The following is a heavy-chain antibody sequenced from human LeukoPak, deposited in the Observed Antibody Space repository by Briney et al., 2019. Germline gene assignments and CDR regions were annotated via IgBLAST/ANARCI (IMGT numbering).Heavy chain of an antibody. V-gene: IGHV1-69*13. J-gene: IGHJ1*01. CDR3: ARDGHRGFREH. CDR1: GGTFSSYA. Sequence: GASVKVSCKASGGTFSSYAISWVRQAPGQGLEWMGGIIPTFGTADYAHKFQGRVTITADESTETAYMELSSLRSEDTAIYYCARDGHRGFREHWGQGTLVTVSS. D-gene: IGHD3-10*01. CDR2: IIPTFGTA.